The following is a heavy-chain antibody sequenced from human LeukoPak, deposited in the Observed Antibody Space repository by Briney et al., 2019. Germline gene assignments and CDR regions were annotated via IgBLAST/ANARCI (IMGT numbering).Heavy chain of an antibody. CDR3: ARGSNYDILTGYYPTFDY. J-gene: IGHJ4*02. D-gene: IGHD3-9*01. CDR1: GGSISSGGYY. V-gene: IGHV4-31*03. Sequence: SETLSLTCTVSGGSISSGGYYWSWIRQHPGKGLEWIGYIYYSGSTYYNPSLKSRVTISVDTSKNQFSLKLSSVTAADTAVYYCARGSNYDILTGYYPTFDYWGQGTLVTVS. CDR2: IYYSGST.